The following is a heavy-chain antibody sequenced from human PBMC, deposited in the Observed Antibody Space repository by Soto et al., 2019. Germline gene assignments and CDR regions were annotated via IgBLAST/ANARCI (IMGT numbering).Heavy chain of an antibody. D-gene: IGHD3-10*01. Sequence: GESLKISCKGSGYTFTNNWISWVRQMPGKGLEWMGRIDPNDSYTSYSPSFQGHVTISVDKSINTAYLQWSSLKASDTAMYYCARNVGGGSYYTSFENWGQGTLVTVSS. V-gene: IGHV5-10-1*01. CDR1: GYTFTNNW. CDR3: ARNVGGGSYYTSFEN. J-gene: IGHJ4*02. CDR2: IDPNDSYT.